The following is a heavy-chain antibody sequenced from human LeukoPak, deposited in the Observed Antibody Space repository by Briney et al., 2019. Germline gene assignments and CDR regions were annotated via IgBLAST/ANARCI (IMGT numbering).Heavy chain of an antibody. Sequence: PGGSLRLSCAASGFTFSSYAMSWVRQAPGKGLEWVSGINWNSGSIGYADSVKGRFTISRDNAKNSLYLQMNSLRAEDTALYYCAKDTGYDSSGGTFDYWGQGTLVTVSS. CDR3: AKDTGYDSSGGTFDY. CDR2: INWNSGSI. J-gene: IGHJ4*02. D-gene: IGHD3-22*01. CDR1: GFTFSSYA. V-gene: IGHV3-9*01.